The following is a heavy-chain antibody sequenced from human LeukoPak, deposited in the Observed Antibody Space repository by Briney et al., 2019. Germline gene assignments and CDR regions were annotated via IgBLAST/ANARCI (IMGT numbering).Heavy chain of an antibody. CDR1: GFIFSNYA. J-gene: IGHJ4*02. Sequence: GGSLRLSCAASGFIFSNYAMSWVRQAPGKGLEWVSAIDSTGAYTRYADSVKGRFTISKDSSKTILYLQMNSLRAEDAAVYFCAKGSAAGRPYYFDYWGQGTLVTVSS. CDR3: AKGSAAGRPYYFDY. CDR2: IDSTGAYT. D-gene: IGHD6-25*01. V-gene: IGHV3-23*01.